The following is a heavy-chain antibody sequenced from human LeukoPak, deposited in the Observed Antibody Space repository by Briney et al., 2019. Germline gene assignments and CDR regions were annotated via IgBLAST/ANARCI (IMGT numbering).Heavy chain of an antibody. CDR1: GFTFGAYF. CDR2: ISSNEYDT. Sequence: PGGSLRLSCSASGFTFGAYFMHWDRQAPGKGLQYVSSISSNEYDTYYADSVKGRFTISRDNSKNALFLQMNNLRPEDTAVYYCVKDLNGTWSFDYWGQGTLVTVSS. CDR3: VKDLNGTWSFDY. J-gene: IGHJ4*02. V-gene: IGHV3-64D*06. D-gene: IGHD2-8*01.